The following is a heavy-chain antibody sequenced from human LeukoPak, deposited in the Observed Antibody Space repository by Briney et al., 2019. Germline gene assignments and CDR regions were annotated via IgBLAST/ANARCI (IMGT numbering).Heavy chain of an antibody. CDR3: ARAVYYGSESPIDY. D-gene: IGHD3-10*01. Sequence: ASVKVSCKASGYTFTGYYMHWVRQAPGQGLEWMGWINPNSGGTNYAQKFQGRVTMTRDTSISTAYMELSRLRSDDTAVYYCARAVYYGSESPIDYWGQGTLVTVSS. CDR1: GYTFTGYY. V-gene: IGHV1-2*02. J-gene: IGHJ4*02. CDR2: INPNSGGT.